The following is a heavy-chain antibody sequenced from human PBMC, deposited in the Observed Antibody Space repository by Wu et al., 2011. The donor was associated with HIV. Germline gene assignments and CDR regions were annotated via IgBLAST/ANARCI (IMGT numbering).Heavy chain of an antibody. CDR2: INPNSGGT. D-gene: IGHD2-8*02. Sequence: QVQLVQSGAEVKKPGASVKVSCKASGYTFTGYYMHWVRQAPGQGLEWMGWINPNSGGTNYAQKFQGRVTMTRETSISTAYMELSRLRSDDTALYYCAREWRYCTGGSPCPSEYLQHWGQGTLV. J-gene: IGHJ1*01. CDR3: AREWRYCTGGSPCPSEYLQH. CDR1: GYTFTGYY. V-gene: IGHV1-2*02.